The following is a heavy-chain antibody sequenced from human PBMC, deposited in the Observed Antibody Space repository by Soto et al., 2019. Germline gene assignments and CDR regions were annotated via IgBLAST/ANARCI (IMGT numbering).Heavy chain of an antibody. V-gene: IGHV4-30-2*01. CDR1: GGSISSGDYS. CDR3: AAGGGLPRYY. D-gene: IGHD5-12*01. CDR2: IYHSGST. J-gene: IGHJ4*02. Sequence: QLQLQESGSGLVMPTQTLSLTCAVSGGSISSGDYSWSWIRQPPGKGLEWIGYIYHSGSTYYNPSLKSRVTISVDRSKNQFSLKLSSVTPADMAVYYCAAGGGLPRYYWGQGTLVTVSS.